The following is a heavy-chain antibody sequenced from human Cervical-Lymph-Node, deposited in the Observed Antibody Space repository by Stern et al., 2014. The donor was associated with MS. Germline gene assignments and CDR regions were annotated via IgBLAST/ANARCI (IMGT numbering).Heavy chain of an antibody. CDR2: INPSGGST. CDR1: GYTFSNYY. V-gene: IGHV1-46*01. CDR3: ARSTVKAFDH. D-gene: IGHD4-17*01. J-gene: IGHJ4*02. Sequence: QVQLVQSGAEVKKPGASVKVSCKASGYTFSNYYMHWVRQAPGQGLEWMGMINPSGGSTSYTQKFQGRVTMTRDTSTSTVYMEVSGLRSEDTALYYCARSTVKAFDHWGQGTLVTVSS.